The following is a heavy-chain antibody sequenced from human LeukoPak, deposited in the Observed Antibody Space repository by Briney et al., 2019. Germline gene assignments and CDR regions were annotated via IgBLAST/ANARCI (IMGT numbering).Heavy chain of an antibody. Sequence: ASVKVSSKASGYTFTSYGISWVRQAAGQRLEWMGWISAYHGNTNYAQKLQGRVTMTTDTSTSRAYMELRSLRSDDTAVYYCARDSYDCSGYYYFRGLDMWGQVTMVTVSS. D-gene: IGHD3-22*01. V-gene: IGHV1-18*01. CDR3: ARDSYDCSGYYYFRGLDM. CDR1: GYTFTSYG. CDR2: ISAYHGNT. J-gene: IGHJ3*02.